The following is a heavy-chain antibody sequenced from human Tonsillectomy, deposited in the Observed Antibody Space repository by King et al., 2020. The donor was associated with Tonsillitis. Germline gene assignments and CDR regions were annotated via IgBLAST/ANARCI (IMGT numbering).Heavy chain of an antibody. CDR3: ARGGYSGSHTLESPFDY. CDR1: GGSFSGYY. V-gene: IGHV4-34*01. J-gene: IGHJ4*02. D-gene: IGHD1-26*01. Sequence: VQLQQWGAGLLKPSETLSLTCAVYGGSFSGYYWSWNRQPPGKGLEWIGEINHSGSTNYNPSLKSRVTVSVDTSKNQFSLKLSSVTAADTAVYYCARGGYSGSHTLESPFDYWGQGTLVTVSS. CDR2: INHSGST.